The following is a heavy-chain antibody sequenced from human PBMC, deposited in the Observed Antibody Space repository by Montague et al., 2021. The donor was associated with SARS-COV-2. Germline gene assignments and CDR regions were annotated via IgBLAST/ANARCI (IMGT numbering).Heavy chain of an antibody. Sequence: SETLSLTCTVSGGSAASHYWNWIRQSPGKRPEWIGYVYHTGDTKYKPSLQSRVTISIDTSENQFSLRLNSVTAADTAVYFCARGGAFDPWGQGTSVTVSS. CDR3: ARGGAFDP. CDR2: VYHTGDT. CDR1: GGSAASHY. J-gene: IGHJ3*01. V-gene: IGHV4-59*08.